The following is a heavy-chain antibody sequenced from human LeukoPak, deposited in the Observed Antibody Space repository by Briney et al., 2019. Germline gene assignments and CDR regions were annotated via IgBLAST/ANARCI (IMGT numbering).Heavy chain of an antibody. J-gene: IGHJ6*02. D-gene: IGHD2-15*01. Sequence: GGSLRLSCAASGFTFSSYGMHWVRQAPGKGLEWVAVISYDGSNKYYADSVKGRFTISRDNSKNTLYLQMNSLRAEDTAVYYCAKGRYCSGGSCRYYRYYYYYGMDVWGQGTTVTVSS. CDR2: ISYDGSNK. V-gene: IGHV3-30*18. CDR3: AKGRYCSGGSCRYYRYYYYYGMDV. CDR1: GFTFSSYG.